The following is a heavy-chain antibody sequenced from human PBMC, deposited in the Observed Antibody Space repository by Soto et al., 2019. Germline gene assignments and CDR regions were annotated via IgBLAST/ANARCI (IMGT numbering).Heavy chain of an antibody. V-gene: IGHV3-30*18. CDR2: IPYDGSNK. Sequence: QVQLVESGGGVVQPGRSLRLSCAASGFTFSSYGMHWVRQAPGKGLEWVAVIPYDGSNKYYADSVKGRFTISRDNSKNTLYLQMNSLRAEDTAVYYCAKDGYSSSWYGGYYGMDVWGQGTTVTVSS. J-gene: IGHJ6*02. D-gene: IGHD6-13*01. CDR3: AKDGYSSSWYGGYYGMDV. CDR1: GFTFSSYG.